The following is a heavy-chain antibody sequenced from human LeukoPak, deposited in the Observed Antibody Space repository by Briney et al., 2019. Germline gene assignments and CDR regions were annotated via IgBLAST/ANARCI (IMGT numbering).Heavy chain of an antibody. CDR2: IYYSGST. CDR1: GGSISSYY. CDR3: ARASGFYGVGYYGTDV. Sequence: PETLSLTCTVSGGSISSYYWSWIRQPPGKGLEWIGYIYYSGSTNYNPSLKSRVTISVDTSKNQFSLKLSSVTAADTAVYYCARASGFYGVGYYGTDVWGQGTTVTVSS. J-gene: IGHJ6*02. D-gene: IGHD4-17*01. V-gene: IGHV4-59*01.